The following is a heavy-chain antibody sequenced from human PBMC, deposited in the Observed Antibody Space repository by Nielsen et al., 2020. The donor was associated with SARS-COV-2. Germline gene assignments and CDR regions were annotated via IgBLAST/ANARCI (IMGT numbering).Heavy chain of an antibody. V-gene: IGHV3-7*01. CDR2: IKQDGREK. CDR3: ARGPTAGSYYYYGMDV. CDR1: GFTFSSYW. Sequence: GESLKISCAASGFTFSSYWMSWVRQAPGKGLEWVANIKQDGREKYYVDSVKGRFTISRDNAKNSLYLQMNSLRAEDTAVYYCARGPTAGSYYYYGMDVWGQGTTVTVSS. J-gene: IGHJ6*02. D-gene: IGHD6-13*01.